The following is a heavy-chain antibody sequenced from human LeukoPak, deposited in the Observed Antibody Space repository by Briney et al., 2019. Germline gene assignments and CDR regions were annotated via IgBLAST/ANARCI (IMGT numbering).Heavy chain of an antibody. CDR2: IYNSGIT. V-gene: IGHV4-4*07. D-gene: IGHD5-24*01. J-gene: IGHJ5*02. CDR3: ARESRTVEMGTSIHGHWFDP. Sequence: PSETLSLTYTVSGGSISSNYYWSCIRQPAGKGLEYIGRIYNSGITNYNPSLKSRVTISVDTSKNQFSLKQSSVTAADTAVYYCARESRTVEMGTSIHGHWFDPWGQGTLVTVSS. CDR1: GGSISSNYY.